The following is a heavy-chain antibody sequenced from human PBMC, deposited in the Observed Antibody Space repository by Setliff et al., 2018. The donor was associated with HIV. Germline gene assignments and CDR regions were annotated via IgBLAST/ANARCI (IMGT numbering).Heavy chain of an antibody. Sequence: PGGSLRLSCVASGFTLGDHYMNWIRQAPGKGLEWVAYISTTGDTTYYADSVKGRFTISRDNAKNSLYLQMSSLRVEDTAVYYCARDSSDYYSGAFDIWGQGTMVTVS. CDR3: ARDSSDYYSGAFDI. CDR1: GFTLGDHY. J-gene: IGHJ3*02. CDR2: ISTTGDTT. V-gene: IGHV3-11*04. D-gene: IGHD4-17*01.